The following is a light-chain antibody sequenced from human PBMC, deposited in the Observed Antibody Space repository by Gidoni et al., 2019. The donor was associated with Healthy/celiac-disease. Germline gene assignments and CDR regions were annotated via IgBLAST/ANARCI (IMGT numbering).Light chain of an antibody. CDR1: QSVSSY. J-gene: IGKJ4*01. CDR2: DAS. V-gene: IGKV3-11*01. Sequence: EIVLTQSPATLSWSPGERATLSCRASQSVSSYLAWYQQKPGQAPRLRIYDASNRATGIPARFSGSGSVTDFTLTISSLEPEDFAVYYCQQRSNWLTFXGXTKVEIK. CDR3: QQRSNWLT.